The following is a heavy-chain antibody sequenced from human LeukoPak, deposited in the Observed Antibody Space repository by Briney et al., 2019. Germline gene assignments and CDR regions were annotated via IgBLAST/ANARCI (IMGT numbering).Heavy chain of an antibody. CDR3: AREYSGSYYAGVTWFDP. Sequence: GGSLRLFCAASGFTFSSYNMNWVRQAPGKGLEWVSSISSSSSYIYYADSVKGRFTISRDNAKNSLYLQMNSLRVEDTAVYYCAREYSGSYYAGVTWFDPWGQGTLVTVSS. CDR1: GFTFSSYN. J-gene: IGHJ5*02. V-gene: IGHV3-21*01. CDR2: ISSSSSYI. D-gene: IGHD1-26*01.